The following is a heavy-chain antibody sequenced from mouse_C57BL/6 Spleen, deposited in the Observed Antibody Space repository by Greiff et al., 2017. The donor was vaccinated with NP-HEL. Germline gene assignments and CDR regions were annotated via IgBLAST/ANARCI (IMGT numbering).Heavy chain of an antibody. Sequence: EVQLQQSGPELVKPGASVKISCKASGYSFTGYYMNWVKQSPEKSLEWIGEINPSTGGTTYNQKFKAKATLTVDKSSSTAYMQLKSLTSEDSAVYYCAGGYYNFDYWGQGTTLTVSS. CDR2: INPSTGGT. CDR3: AGGYYNFDY. D-gene: IGHD2-3*01. V-gene: IGHV1-42*01. J-gene: IGHJ2*01. CDR1: GYSFTGYY.